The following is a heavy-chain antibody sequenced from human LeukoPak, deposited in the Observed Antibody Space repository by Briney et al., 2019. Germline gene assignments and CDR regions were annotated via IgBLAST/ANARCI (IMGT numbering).Heavy chain of an antibody. CDR3: ARESEMAGWGYYFDY. CDR2: IIPIFGTA. D-gene: IGHD5-24*01. V-gene: IGHV1-69*05. Sequence: ASVKVSCKASGGTFSSYAISWVRQAPGQGLEWMGGIIPIFGTANYAQKFQGRVTITTDESTSTAYMELSSLRSEDTAVYYRARESEMAGWGYYFDYWGQGTLVTVSS. J-gene: IGHJ4*02. CDR1: GGTFSSYA.